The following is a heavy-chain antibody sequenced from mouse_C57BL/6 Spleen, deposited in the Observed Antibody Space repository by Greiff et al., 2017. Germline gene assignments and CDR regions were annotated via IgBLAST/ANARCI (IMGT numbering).Heavy chain of an antibody. CDR3: ARPLYYYGSSSYAMDY. Sequence: EVMLVESGGGLVKPGGSLKLSCAASGFTFRDYGMHWVRQAPEKGLEWVAYISSGSSTIYYADTVKGRFTISRENAKNPLFLQMTSLRSEDTAMYYCARPLYYYGSSSYAMDYWGQGTSVTVSS. J-gene: IGHJ4*01. D-gene: IGHD1-1*01. CDR1: GFTFRDYG. CDR2: ISSGSSTI. V-gene: IGHV5-17*01.